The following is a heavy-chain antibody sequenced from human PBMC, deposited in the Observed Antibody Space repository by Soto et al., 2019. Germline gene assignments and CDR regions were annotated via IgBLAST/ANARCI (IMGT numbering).Heavy chain of an antibody. D-gene: IGHD3-10*01. CDR1: GYTFTSYD. CDR3: ARAPNSVLLWFGESSYYYYMDV. Sequence: ASVKVSCKASGYTFTSYDINWVRQATGQGLEWMGWMNPNSGNTGYAQKFQGRVTMTRNTSISTAYMELSSLRSEDTAVYYCARAPNSVLLWFGESSYYYYMDVWGKGTTVTVSS. J-gene: IGHJ6*03. CDR2: MNPNSGNT. V-gene: IGHV1-8*01.